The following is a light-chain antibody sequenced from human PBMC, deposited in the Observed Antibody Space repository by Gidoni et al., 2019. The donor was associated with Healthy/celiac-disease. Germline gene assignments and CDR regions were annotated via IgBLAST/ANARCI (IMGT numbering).Light chain of an antibody. Sequence: DHQMTPSPSSLSASVGDRVTITCRASQSISSYLNWYQQKPGKAPKLLIYAASSLQSGVPSRFSGSGSGTDFTLTISSLQPEDFATYYCQQSYSTPYTFGQGTKLEIK. J-gene: IGKJ2*01. CDR1: QSISSY. CDR2: AAS. CDR3: QQSYSTPYT. V-gene: IGKV1-39*01.